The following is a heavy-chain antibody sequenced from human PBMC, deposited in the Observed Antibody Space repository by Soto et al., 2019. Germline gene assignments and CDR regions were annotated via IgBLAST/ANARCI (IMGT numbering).Heavy chain of an antibody. V-gene: IGHV1-18*01. J-gene: IGHJ4*02. Sequence: ASVKVSCKASGYTFTSYGISWVRQAPGQGLEWMGWISAYNGNTNYAQKLQGRVTMTTDTSTSTAYMELRSLRSDDTAMYYCARSRMYGSGRHLWDYWGQGTLVTVSS. CDR2: ISAYNGNT. D-gene: IGHD3-10*01. CDR1: GYTFTSYG. CDR3: ARSRMYGSGRHLWDY.